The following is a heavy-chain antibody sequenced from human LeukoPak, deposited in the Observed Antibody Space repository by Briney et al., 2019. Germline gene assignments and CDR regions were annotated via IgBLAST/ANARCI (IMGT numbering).Heavy chain of an antibody. J-gene: IGHJ4*02. CDR2: ISYDGSNK. CDR1: GFTFSSYG. Sequence: GRSLRLSCAASGFTFSSYGMHWVRQAPGKGLEWVAVISYDGSNKYYADSVKGRFTISRDNSKNTLYLQMNSLRAEDTAVYYCKSGGAAPGSFDYWGQGTLVTVSS. D-gene: IGHD1-1*01. V-gene: IGHV3-30*03. CDR3: KSGGAAPGSFDY.